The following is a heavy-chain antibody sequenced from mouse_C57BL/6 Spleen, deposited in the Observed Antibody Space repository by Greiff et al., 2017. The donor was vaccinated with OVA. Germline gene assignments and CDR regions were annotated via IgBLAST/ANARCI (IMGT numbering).Heavy chain of an antibody. V-gene: IGHV1-55*01. D-gene: IGHD1-1*01. J-gene: IGHJ1*03. CDR2: IYPGSGST. CDR1: GYTFTSYW. CDR3: ARRDYGSSYGWYFDV. Sequence: VQLQQPGAELVKPGASVKMSCKASGYTFTSYWITWVKQRPGQGLEWIGDIYPGSGSTNYNEQFKSKATLTVDTSSSTAYMQLSSLTSEDSAVYYCARRDYGSSYGWYFDVWGTGTTVTVSS.